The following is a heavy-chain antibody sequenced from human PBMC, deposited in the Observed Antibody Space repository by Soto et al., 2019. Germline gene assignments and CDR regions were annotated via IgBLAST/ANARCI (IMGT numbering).Heavy chain of an antibody. CDR1: GDSLRNYY. CDR2: FYNSGTT. J-gene: IGHJ4*02. CDR3: ARDASGRPATY. V-gene: IGHV4-59*01. Sequence: SETLSLTCAVSGDSLRNYYWIWLRQPPGRGLEWIGFFYNSGTTNYNPSLKSRVTISGDSSKNQFFLSLMSVTAADTAVYYCARDASGRPATYWGQGILVTVS. D-gene: IGHD3-10*01.